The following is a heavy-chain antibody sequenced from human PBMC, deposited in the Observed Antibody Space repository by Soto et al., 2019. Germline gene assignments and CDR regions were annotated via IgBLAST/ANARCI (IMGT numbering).Heavy chain of an antibody. CDR3: ASTGYCGGDCA. J-gene: IGHJ5*02. CDR2: IIPIFGTA. V-gene: IGHV1-69*06. Sequence: APVKGSFKGSGGTLSGDASSRGRQAPGQGLEWMGGIIPIFGTANYAQKFQGRVTITADKSTSTAYMELSSLRSEDTAVYYCASTGYCGGDCAWGQGTLVTVSS. D-gene: IGHD2-21*02. CDR1: GGTLSGDA.